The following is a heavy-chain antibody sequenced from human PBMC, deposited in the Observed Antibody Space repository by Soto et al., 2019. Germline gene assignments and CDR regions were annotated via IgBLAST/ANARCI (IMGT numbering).Heavy chain of an antibody. CDR1: GGSISSYY. CDR3: ARLGELSLFFQH. V-gene: IGHV4-59*08. CDR2: IYYSGST. J-gene: IGHJ1*01. Sequence: SETLSLTCTVSGGSISSYYWSWIRQPPGKGLEWIGYIYYSGSTNYNPSLKSRVTISVDTSKNQFSLKLSSVTAADTAVYYCARLGELSLFFQHWGQGTLVTVSS. D-gene: IGHD3-16*02.